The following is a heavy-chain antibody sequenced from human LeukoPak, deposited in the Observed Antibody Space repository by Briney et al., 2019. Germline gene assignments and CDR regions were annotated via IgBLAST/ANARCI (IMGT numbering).Heavy chain of an antibody. V-gene: IGHV3-30*18. CDR3: AKDRLQPPAAGTGYYFDY. CDR1: GFTFSSYG. Sequence: GSLRLSCAASGFTFSSYGMHWVRQAPGKGLEWVAVISYDGSNKYYADSVKGRFTISRDNSKNTLYLQMNSLRAEDTAVYYCAKDRLQPPAAGTGYYFDYWGQGTLVTVSS. D-gene: IGHD6-13*01. J-gene: IGHJ4*02. CDR2: ISYDGSNK.